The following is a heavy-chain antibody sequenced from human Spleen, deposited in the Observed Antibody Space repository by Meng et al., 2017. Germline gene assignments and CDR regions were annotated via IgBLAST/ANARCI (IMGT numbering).Heavy chain of an antibody. D-gene: IGHD3-22*01. CDR1: GGSISSGSYY. CDR2: IYTSGST. J-gene: IGHJ6*02. V-gene: IGHV4-61*02. Sequence: SETLSLTCTVSGGSISSGSYYWSWIRQPAGKGLEWIGRIYTSGSTNYNPSLKSRVTISVDTSKNQFSLKLSSVTAADTAVYYCAREYYYDSSGYINRRPSSKQNYYYYGMDVWGRGTTVTVSS. CDR3: AREYYYDSSGYINRRPSSKQNYYYYGMDV.